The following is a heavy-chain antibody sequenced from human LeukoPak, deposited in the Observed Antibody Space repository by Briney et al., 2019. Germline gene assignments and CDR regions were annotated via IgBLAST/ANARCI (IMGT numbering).Heavy chain of an antibody. V-gene: IGHV3-30*02. D-gene: IGHD4-17*01. CDR1: GFTFSSYG. Sequence: GGTLRLSCAASGFTFSSYGMHWVRQAPGKGLEWVAFIRYDGRNKYYADSVKGRFTISRDNSKNTLCLQMNSLKAEDTAVYYCAKEIWPTVTTPGHTHFDYWGQGTLVTVSS. CDR2: IRYDGRNK. CDR3: AKEIWPTVTTPGHTHFDY. J-gene: IGHJ4*02.